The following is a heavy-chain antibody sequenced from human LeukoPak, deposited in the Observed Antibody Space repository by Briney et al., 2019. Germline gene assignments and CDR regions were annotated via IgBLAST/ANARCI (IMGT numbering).Heavy chain of an antibody. D-gene: IGHD3-3*01. CDR1: GFTFSSYG. CDR3: AKEIFSGPIFGVVIYYYYGMDV. J-gene: IGHJ6*02. V-gene: IGHV3-30*18. CDR2: ISYDGSNK. Sequence: GGSLRLSCAASGFTFSSYGMHWVRQAPGKGLEWVAVISYDGSNKYYADSVKGRFTISRDNSKNTLYLQMNSLRAEDTAVYYCAKEIFSGPIFGVVIYYYYGMDVWGQGTTVTVSS.